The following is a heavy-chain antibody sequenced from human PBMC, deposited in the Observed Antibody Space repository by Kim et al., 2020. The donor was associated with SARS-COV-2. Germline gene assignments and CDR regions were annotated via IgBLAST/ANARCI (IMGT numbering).Heavy chain of an antibody. J-gene: IGHJ3*02. V-gene: IGHV4-61*02. CDR1: GGSISSGSYY. CDR3: ARSLRWYLEDDAFDI. CDR2: IYTSGST. Sequence: SETLSLTCTVSGGSISSGSYYWSWIRQPAGKGLEWIGRIYTSGSTNYNPSLKSRVTISVDTSKNQFSLKLSSVTAADTAVYYCARSLRWYLEDDAFDIWGQGTMVTVSS. D-gene: IGHD2-21*01.